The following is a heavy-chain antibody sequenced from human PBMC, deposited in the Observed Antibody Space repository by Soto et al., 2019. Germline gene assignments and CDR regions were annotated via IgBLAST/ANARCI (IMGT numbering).Heavy chain of an antibody. V-gene: IGHV3-9*01. CDR1: GFTFDDYA. J-gene: IGHJ4*02. CDR3: AKGTYESSRYYAAPEY. D-gene: IGHD3-22*01. CDR2: ISWNSGNI. Sequence: PGGSLRLSCAASGFTFDDYAMHWSRQAPGRGLEWVSGISWNSGNIGYADSVKGRFTISKDNAKNSLYLKMNSLRPEDTAVYYCAKGTYESSRYYAAPEYWGQGTLVTVSS.